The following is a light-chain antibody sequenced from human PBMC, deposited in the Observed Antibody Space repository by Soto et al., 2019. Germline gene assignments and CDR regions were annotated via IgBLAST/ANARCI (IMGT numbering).Light chain of an antibody. CDR1: SSNIGSGYD. CDR3: QSYDSGLSARV. Sequence: QSVLTQPPSVSAAPGQTVTISCTGSSSNIGSGYDVHWYQQLPGTAPKLLIYGNSNRTSGVPDRFSGSKSGTSASLAITGLRAEYEADDYCQSYDSGLSARVFGGGTKLTVL. V-gene: IGLV1-40*01. CDR2: GNS. J-gene: IGLJ3*02.